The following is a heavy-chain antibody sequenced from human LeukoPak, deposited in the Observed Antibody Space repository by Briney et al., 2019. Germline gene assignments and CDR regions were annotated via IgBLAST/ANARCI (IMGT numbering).Heavy chain of an antibody. CDR1: GFTFSSYA. V-gene: IGHV3-23*01. Sequence: PGGSLRLSCAASGFTFSSYAMSWVRQAPGKGLEWVSAISGSGGSTYYADSVKGRFTISRDNSKNTLYLQMNSLRAEDTAVYYCAKDRGYGSGSYLTAYGMDVWGQGTTVTVSS. J-gene: IGHJ6*02. D-gene: IGHD3-10*01. CDR2: ISGSGGST. CDR3: AKDRGYGSGSYLTAYGMDV.